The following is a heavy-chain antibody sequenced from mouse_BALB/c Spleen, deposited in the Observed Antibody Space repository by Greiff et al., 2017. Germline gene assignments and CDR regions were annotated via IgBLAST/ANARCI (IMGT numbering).Heavy chain of an antibody. CDR1: GYTFTSYY. D-gene: IGHD2-14*01. CDR2: IYPGDGST. J-gene: IGHJ2*01. Sequence: VQLHQSGPELVKPGASVKMSCKASGYTFTSYYIHWVKQRPGQGLEWIGWIYPGDGSTKYNEKFKGKTTLTADKSSSTAYMLLSSLTSEDSAIYFCATYYRYFDYWGQGTTLTVSS. V-gene: IGHV1S56*01. CDR3: ATYYRYFDY.